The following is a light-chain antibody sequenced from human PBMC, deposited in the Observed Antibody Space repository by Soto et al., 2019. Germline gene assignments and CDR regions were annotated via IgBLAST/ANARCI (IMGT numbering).Light chain of an antibody. CDR2: RNS. CDR1: SSNVGRNT. Sequence: QSVLTQPPSASGTPGQTIIISCSGSSSNVGRNTVNWYQHLPGTAPKVLIYRNSHRPSGVPDRFSGSQSGSSASLAISGLQSEDEADYYCAAWDDNLRGLVFGGGTKLTVL. V-gene: IGLV1-44*01. CDR3: AAWDDNLRGLV. J-gene: IGLJ3*02.